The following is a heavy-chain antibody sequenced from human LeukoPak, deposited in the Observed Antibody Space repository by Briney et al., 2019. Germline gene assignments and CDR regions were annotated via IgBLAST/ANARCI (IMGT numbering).Heavy chain of an antibody. CDR2: IYYSGST. CDR3: AYDSSGYYYLVDYFDY. Sequence: SETLSLTCTVSGGSISSSSYYWGWIRQPPGKGLEWIGSIYYSGSTYYNPSLKSRVTISVDTSKNQFSLKLSSVTAADTAVYYCAYDSSGYYYLVDYFDYWGQGTLVTVSS. J-gene: IGHJ4*02. CDR1: GGSISSSSYY. D-gene: IGHD3-22*01. V-gene: IGHV4-39*01.